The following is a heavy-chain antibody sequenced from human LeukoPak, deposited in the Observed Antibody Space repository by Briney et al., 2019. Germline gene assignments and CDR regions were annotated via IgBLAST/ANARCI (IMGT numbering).Heavy chain of an antibody. J-gene: IGHJ4*02. Sequence: GGSLRLSCAASGFTFSSYGMHWVRQAPGKGLEWVAFIRYNGSNKYYADSVKGRFTISRDNAKNSLYLQMNSLRAEDTAVYYCARGLYATVTSDYWGQGTLVTVSS. CDR2: IRYNGSNK. CDR3: ARGLYATVTSDY. CDR1: GFTFSSYG. D-gene: IGHD4-17*01. V-gene: IGHV3-30*02.